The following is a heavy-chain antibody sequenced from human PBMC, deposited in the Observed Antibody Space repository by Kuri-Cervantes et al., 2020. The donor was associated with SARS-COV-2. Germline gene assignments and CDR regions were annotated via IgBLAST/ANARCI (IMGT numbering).Heavy chain of an antibody. CDR3: ARYCSSTSCHRRPGVFDY. J-gene: IGHJ4*02. CDR2: ISGSGGST. CDR1: GFTFSSYA. V-gene: IGHV3-23*01. D-gene: IGHD2-2*01. Sequence: GESLKISCAASGFTFSSYAMSWVRQAPGKGLEWVSAISGSGGSTYYADSVKGRFTISRDNAKNSLYLLMNSLRAEDTAVYYCARYCSSTSCHRRPGVFDYWGQGTLVTVSS.